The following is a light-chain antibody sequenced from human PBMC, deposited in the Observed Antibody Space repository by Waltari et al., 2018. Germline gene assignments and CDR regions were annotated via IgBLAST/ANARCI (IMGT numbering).Light chain of an antibody. CDR2: DAS. CDR1: QSVGTY. Sequence: EIVLTQSPATLSLSPGETATISCRASQSVGTYLAWYQQKPGQAPRLLIYDASNRATGIPDRFRGSGSGTDFTLTIDSHEPEDFALYYCQQRSSWTPHTFGQGARLEIK. CDR3: QQRSSWTPHT. V-gene: IGKV3-11*01. J-gene: IGKJ2*01.